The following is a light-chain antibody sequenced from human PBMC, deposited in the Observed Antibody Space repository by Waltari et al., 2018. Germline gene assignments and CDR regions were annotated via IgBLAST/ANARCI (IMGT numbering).Light chain of an antibody. CDR2: KAS. CDR1: QSITNC. J-gene: IGKJ1*01. V-gene: IGKV1-5*03. CDR3: QQYYAFSWA. Sequence: DIQITQSPSTLSASVGDRVNITCRASQSITNCLAWYQLKPGKAPKLLIYKASTLESRVPSRFSGSGSGTEFTLTITSLQPDDFASYHCQQYYAFSWAFGQGTKVEMK.